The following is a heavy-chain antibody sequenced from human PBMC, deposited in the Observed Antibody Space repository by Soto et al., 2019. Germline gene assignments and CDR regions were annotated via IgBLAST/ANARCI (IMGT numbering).Heavy chain of an antibody. Sequence: SETLSLTCTVSGGSISSGGYYWSWTRQHPGKGLEWIGYIYYSGSTYYNPSLKSRVTISVDTSKNQFSLKLSSVTAADTAVYYCAICMGGDTAMVPFYDCGQGTLVTVSS. D-gene: IGHD5-18*01. CDR1: GGSISSGGYY. CDR2: IYYSGST. J-gene: IGHJ4*02. CDR3: AICMGGDTAMVPFYD. V-gene: IGHV4-31*03.